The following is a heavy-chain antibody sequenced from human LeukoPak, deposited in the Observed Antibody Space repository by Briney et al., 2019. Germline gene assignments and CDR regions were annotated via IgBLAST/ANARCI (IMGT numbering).Heavy chain of an antibody. V-gene: IGHV3-11*01. CDR3: ARDPIGIAAEVDY. CDR2: ISSSGSTI. J-gene: IGHJ4*02. D-gene: IGHD6-13*01. Sequence: GSLRLSCAASGFTFSDYYMSWIRQAPGKGLEWVSYISSSGSTICYADSVKGRFPISRDNAKNSLYLQMNSLRAEDTAVYYCARDPIGIAAEVDYWGQGTLVTVSS. CDR1: GFTFSDYY.